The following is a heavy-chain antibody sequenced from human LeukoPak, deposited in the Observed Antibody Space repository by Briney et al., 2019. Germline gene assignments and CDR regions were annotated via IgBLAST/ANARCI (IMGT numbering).Heavy chain of an antibody. CDR1: GGSISSYY. Sequence: SSETLSLTCTVSGGSISSYYWSWIRQPPGKGLEWIGYIYYSGSTNYNPSLKSRVTISVDTSKNQFSLKLSSVTAADTAVYYCARLSTVTTSFDYWGQGTLVTVSS. CDR2: IYYSGST. D-gene: IGHD4-17*01. CDR3: ARLSTVTTSFDY. V-gene: IGHV4-59*01. J-gene: IGHJ4*02.